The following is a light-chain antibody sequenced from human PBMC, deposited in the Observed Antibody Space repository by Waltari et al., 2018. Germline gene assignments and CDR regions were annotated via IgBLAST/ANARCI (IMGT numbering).Light chain of an antibody. CDR2: KNN. CDR1: SSNVGSNF. Sequence: QSVLTQPPSASGTPGQRVTISCSGSSSNVGSNFVFWYQQLPGAAPKLLIFKNNQGPSGVPDRFSGSKSGTSASLDISGLRSEDEADYYCAAWDDNLGGVFGGGTKLTVL. CDR3: AAWDDNLGGV. V-gene: IGLV1-47*01. J-gene: IGLJ3*02.